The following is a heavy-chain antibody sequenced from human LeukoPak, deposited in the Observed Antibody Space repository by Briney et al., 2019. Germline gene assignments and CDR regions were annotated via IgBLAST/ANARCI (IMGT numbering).Heavy chain of an antibody. Sequence: PSETLSLTCTVSGGSLSSYYWSWIRQPPGKGLEWIWEINHSGSTNYNPSLKSRVTISVDTSKNQFSLKLSSVTAADTAVYYCARGATYYYDSSGYYARTYYFDYWGQGTLVTVCS. D-gene: IGHD3-22*01. CDR2: INHSGST. V-gene: IGHV4-34*01. CDR1: GGSLSSYY. J-gene: IGHJ4*02. CDR3: ARGATYYYDSSGYYARTYYFDY.